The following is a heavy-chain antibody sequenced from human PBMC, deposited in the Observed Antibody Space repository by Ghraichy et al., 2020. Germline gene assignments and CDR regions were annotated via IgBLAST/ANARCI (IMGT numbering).Heavy chain of an antibody. J-gene: IGHJ5*02. V-gene: IGHV4-39*02. Sequence: ESLNISCTVSGGSVSSRNYYWGWIRQPPGKGLEWIASIYYSGGTNYSPSLKSRVTVSIDTSKNQFSLELTSVTSADTAVYFCAREDMSTITGDWFDPWGQGTLVTVSS. CDR2: IYYSGGT. CDR3: AREDMSTITGDWFDP. D-gene: IGHD5-24*01. CDR1: GGSVSSRNYY.